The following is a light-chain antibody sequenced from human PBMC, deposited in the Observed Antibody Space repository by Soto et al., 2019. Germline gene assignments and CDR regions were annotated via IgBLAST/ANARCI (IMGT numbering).Light chain of an antibody. CDR1: QDVRNY. CDR3: LQDYSWPWT. V-gene: IGKV1-6*01. J-gene: IGKJ1*01. CDR2: GAV. Sequence: AIQMTQSPSSLSASVGDRLTITCRASQDVRNYVGWYQQKPGKAPKFLIYGAVRLETGIPSRFSGSGYGTEFTLTINSLLPEDFATYFCLQDYSWPWTFGQGTKVEV.